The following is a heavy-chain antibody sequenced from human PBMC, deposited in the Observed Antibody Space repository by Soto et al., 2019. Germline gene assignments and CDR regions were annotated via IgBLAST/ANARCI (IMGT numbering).Heavy chain of an antibody. CDR1: GGSISSYY. Sequence: PSETLSLTCTVSGGSISSYYWSWIRQPPGKGLEWIGYIYYSGSTNYNPSLKSRVTISVDTSKNQFSLKLSSVTAADTAVYYCARDLKHYDFWSGYNHYGMDVWGQGTTVTVSS. CDR3: ARDLKHYDFWSGYNHYGMDV. D-gene: IGHD3-3*01. CDR2: IYYSGST. J-gene: IGHJ6*02. V-gene: IGHV4-59*01.